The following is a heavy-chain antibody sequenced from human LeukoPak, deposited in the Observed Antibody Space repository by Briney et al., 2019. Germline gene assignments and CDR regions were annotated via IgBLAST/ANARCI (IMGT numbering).Heavy chain of an antibody. CDR3: ASHAGGVSATGTRPFDY. D-gene: IGHD6-13*01. J-gene: IGHJ4*02. Sequence: SETLSLTCTVSGASLSSSTYYWGWIRQPPGKGLEWIGSIYYSGSTYYNPSLKSRVTMSVDTSKNQFSLKLSSVTAADTAVYYCASHAGGVSATGTRPFDYWGQGTLVTVSS. V-gene: IGHV4-39*01. CDR1: GASLSSSTYY. CDR2: IYYSGST.